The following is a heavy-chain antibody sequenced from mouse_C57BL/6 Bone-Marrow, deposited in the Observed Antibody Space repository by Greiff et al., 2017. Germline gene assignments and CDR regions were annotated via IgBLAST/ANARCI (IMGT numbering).Heavy chain of an antibody. J-gene: IGHJ4*01. V-gene: IGHV7-1*01. CDR1: GFTFSDFY. Sequence: EVMLVESRGGLVQSGRSLRLSCATSGFTFSDFYMEWVRQAPGKGLEWIAASRNKANDYTTEYSASVKGRFIVSRDTSQSILYLQMNALRAEDTAIYYCARDASPYAMDYWGQGTSVTVSS. CDR2: SRNKANDYTT. CDR3: ARDASPYAMDY.